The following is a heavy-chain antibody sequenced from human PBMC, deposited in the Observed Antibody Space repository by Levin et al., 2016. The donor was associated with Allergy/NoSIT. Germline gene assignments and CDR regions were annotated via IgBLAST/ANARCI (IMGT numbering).Heavy chain of an antibody. J-gene: IGHJ4*02. CDR3: AREGTTGTPTFDY. V-gene: IGHV3-30-3*01. CDR1: GFTFSSYA. D-gene: IGHD1-1*01. Sequence: GGSLRLSCAASGFTFSSYAMHWVRQAPGKGLEWVAVISYDGSNKYYADSVKGRFTISRDNSKNTLYLQMNSLRAEDTAVYYCAREGTTGTPTFDYWGQGTLVTVSS. CDR2: ISYDGSNK.